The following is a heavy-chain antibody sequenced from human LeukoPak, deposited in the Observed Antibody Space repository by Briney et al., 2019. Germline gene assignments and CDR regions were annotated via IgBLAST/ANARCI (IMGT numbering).Heavy chain of an antibody. V-gene: IGHV4-59*08. CDR2: IYYTGST. Sequence: SETLSPTCTISGGSISTYYWSWIRQHPGKGLEWIGYIYYTGSTNYNPSLKSRVTFSVDTSKNHFSLKLISVTAADTAVYYCARREDFWYFDLWGRGTLVTVSS. CDR3: ARREDFWYFDL. J-gene: IGHJ2*01. CDR1: GGSISTYY.